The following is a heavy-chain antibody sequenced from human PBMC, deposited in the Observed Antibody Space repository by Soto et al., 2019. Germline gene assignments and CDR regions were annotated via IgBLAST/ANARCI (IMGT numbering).Heavy chain of an antibody. CDR3: ARVVLMAYEVPGSNQPSILLDYGMDV. Sequence: PSETLSLTCTVSGGSISSGGYYWSWIRQHPGKGLEWIGYIYYSGSTYYNPSLKSRVTISVDTSKNQFSLKLSSVTAADTAVYYCARVVLMAYEVPGSNQPSILLDYGMDVWGQGTTVTVSS. D-gene: IGHD2-8*01. J-gene: IGHJ6*02. CDR1: GGSISSGGYY. V-gene: IGHV4-31*03. CDR2: IYYSGST.